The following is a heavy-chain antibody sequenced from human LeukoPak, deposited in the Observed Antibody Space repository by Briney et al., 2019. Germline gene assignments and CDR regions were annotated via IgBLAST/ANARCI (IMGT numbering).Heavy chain of an antibody. CDR1: GGSISSYY. D-gene: IGHD6-19*01. Sequence: SETLSLTCTVSGGSISSYYWSWIRQPPGKGLEWIGYIYYSGSTNYNPSLKSRATISVDTSKNQFSLKLSSVTAADTAVYYCARHTGSGWSYNWFDPWGQGTLVTVSS. CDR3: ARHTGSGWSYNWFDP. CDR2: IYYSGST. J-gene: IGHJ5*02. V-gene: IGHV4-59*08.